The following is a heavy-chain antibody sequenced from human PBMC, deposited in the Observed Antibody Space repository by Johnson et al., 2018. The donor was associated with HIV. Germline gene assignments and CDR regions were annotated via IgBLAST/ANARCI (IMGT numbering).Heavy chain of an antibody. J-gene: IGHJ3*02. CDR1: GFTVSSNY. CDR2: ISSGGRT. Sequence: VQLVESGGGLVQPGGSLRLSCAASGFTVSSNYMSWVRQAPGTGLAWVSVISSGGRTYYADSVKGRFTISRDNSRNTLYLQMNSLRAEDTAVYYCARDRTYSGYGKIAFDIWGQGTMVTVSS. V-gene: IGHV3-66*01. CDR3: ARDRTYSGYGKIAFDI. D-gene: IGHD5-12*01.